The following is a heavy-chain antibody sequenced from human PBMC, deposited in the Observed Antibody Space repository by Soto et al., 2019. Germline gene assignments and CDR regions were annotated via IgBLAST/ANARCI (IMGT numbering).Heavy chain of an antibody. D-gene: IGHD2-15*01. CDR1: GFTFDDYA. CDR2: ISWNSGSI. CDR3: AIIAATFLGY. V-gene: IGHV3-9*01. Sequence: EVQLVESGGGLVQPGRSLRLSCAASGFTFDDYAMHWVRQAPGKVLEWVSGISWNSGSIGYADSVKGRFTISRDNAKNSLYLQMNSLRAEDTALYYCAIIAATFLGYWGQGTLVTVSS. J-gene: IGHJ4*02.